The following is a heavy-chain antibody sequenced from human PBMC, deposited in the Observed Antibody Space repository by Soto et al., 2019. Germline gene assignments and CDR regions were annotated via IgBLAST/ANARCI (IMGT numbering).Heavy chain of an antibody. D-gene: IGHD3-3*01. J-gene: IGHJ4*02. V-gene: IGHV3-7*03. CDR1: GFTFGSNW. Sequence: EVQLVESGGGLVQPGGSLRLSCAASGFTFGSNWMSWVRQAPGKGLEWVANIKRDGSEKYYVDSVKGRFTISRDNAKNTLYLQMNSLRADDTAVYYCASLEWESTGYADYWGQGTLVTASS. CDR3: ASLEWESTGYADY. CDR2: IKRDGSEK.